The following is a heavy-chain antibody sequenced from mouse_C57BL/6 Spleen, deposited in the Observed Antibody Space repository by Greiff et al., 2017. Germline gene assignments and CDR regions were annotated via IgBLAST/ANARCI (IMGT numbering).Heavy chain of an antibody. CDR1: GYTFPDYE. V-gene: IGHV1-15*01. CDR3: TRTYYSNQYYFDF. Sequence: VKVVESGAELVRPGASVTLSCTASGYTFPDYEMHWVKQTPVHGLEWIGAIDPETGGTAYNPKFNGNVILTADKSSITVYMALRSLTSEDSPVYYCTRTYYSNQYYFDFWCQGTTRTVSS. D-gene: IGHD2-5*01. J-gene: IGHJ2*01. CDR2: IDPETGGT.